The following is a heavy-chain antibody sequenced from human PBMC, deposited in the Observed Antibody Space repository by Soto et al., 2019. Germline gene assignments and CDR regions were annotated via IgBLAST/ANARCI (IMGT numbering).Heavy chain of an antibody. V-gene: IGHV5-51*01. CDR2: IYPGDSDT. CDR3: AGTNWDDAFDN. CDR1: GYSFTSYW. Sequence: PGVSLKISCKGSGYSFTSYWIGWVRQMPGKGLEWMGIIYPGDSDTRYSPSFQGQVTISADKSISTAYLQRSSLKASDTSMYYCAGTNWDDAFDNWGQGTMVTVSS. J-gene: IGHJ3*02. D-gene: IGHD7-27*01.